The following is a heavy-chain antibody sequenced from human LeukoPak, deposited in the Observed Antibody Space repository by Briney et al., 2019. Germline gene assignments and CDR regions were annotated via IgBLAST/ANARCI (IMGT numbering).Heavy chain of an antibody. V-gene: IGHV3-20*01. CDR3: ARDLNGSGGLFDP. J-gene: IGHJ5*02. Sequence: GGSLRLSCAASGFTFDDYGMSWVRQAPGKGLEWASGINWSGGSTGYADSVKGRFTISRDNAKNSLYLQMNSLRAEDTALYHCARDLNGSGGLFDPWGQGTLVTVSS. CDR1: GFTFDDYG. D-gene: IGHD3-10*01. CDR2: INWSGGST.